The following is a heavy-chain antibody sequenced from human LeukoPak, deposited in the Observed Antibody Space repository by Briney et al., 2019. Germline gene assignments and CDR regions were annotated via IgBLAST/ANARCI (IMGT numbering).Heavy chain of an antibody. CDR2: INHSGST. D-gene: IGHD4-11*01. Sequence: SETLSLTCAVYGGSFSGYYWSWIRQPPGKGLEWIGEINHSGSTNYNPSLKSRVTISVDTSKNQFSLKLSFVTAADTAVYYCARAYSNYQYYYYYYMDVWGKGTTVTVSS. CDR1: GGSFSGYY. CDR3: ARAYSNYQYYYYYYMDV. J-gene: IGHJ6*03. V-gene: IGHV4-34*01.